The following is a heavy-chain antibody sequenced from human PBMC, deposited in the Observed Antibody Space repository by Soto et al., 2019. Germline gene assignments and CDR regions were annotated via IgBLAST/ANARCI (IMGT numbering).Heavy chain of an antibody. CDR1: GGTFSSYT. CDR3: ARSPYYDILTGYYRLDY. CDR2: IIPILGIA. D-gene: IGHD3-9*01. J-gene: IGHJ4*02. V-gene: IGHV1-69*02. Sequence: QVQLVQSGAEVKKPGSSVKVSCKASGGTFSSYTISWVRQAPGQGLEWMGRIIPILGIANYAQKFQGRVTITADNSTSKAYMELSSLRSEDTAVYYCARSPYYDILTGYYRLDYWGQGTLVTVSS.